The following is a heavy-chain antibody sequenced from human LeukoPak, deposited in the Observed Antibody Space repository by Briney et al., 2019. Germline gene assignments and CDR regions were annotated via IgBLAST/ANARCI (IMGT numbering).Heavy chain of an antibody. CDR1: GFTFSDYY. J-gene: IGHJ5*02. V-gene: IGHV3-11*04. D-gene: IGHD2-2*01. CDR3: ARDRLAAQPAAKGGVDWFDP. CDR2: ISSSGSTI. Sequence: SGGSLRLSCAASGFTFSDYYMSWIRQAPGKGLEWVSYISSSGSTIYYADSVKGRFTISRDNAKNSLYLQMNSLRAEDTAVYYCARDRLAAQPAAKGGVDWFDPWGQGTLVTVSS.